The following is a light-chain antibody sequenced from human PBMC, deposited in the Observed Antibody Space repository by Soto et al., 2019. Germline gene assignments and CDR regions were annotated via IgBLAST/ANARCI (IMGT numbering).Light chain of an antibody. J-gene: IGKJ2*01. CDR3: QQYGSSPPYT. CDR2: GAS. CDR1: PSVSRSY. V-gene: IGKV3-20*01. Sequence: EIVLTQSPGTLSLSPGERATLSCRASPSVSRSYLAWYQQKPGQAPRLLIYGASSRATGVPDRFSASGSGTDLTLTISRLEPEDFAMYYCQQYGSSPPYTVGQGTKLEI.